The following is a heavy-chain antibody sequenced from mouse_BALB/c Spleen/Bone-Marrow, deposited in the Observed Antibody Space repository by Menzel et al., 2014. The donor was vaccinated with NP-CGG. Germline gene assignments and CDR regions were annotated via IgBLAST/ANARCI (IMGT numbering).Heavy chain of an antibody. V-gene: IGHV5-17*02. Sequence: EVMLVESGGGLVQPGGSRKLSCAASGFTFSTFGMHWVRQAPEKGLEWVAYISSGSTAIFYADTLKGRFTISRDNPENALFLQMTRLRSEDTAMYYCARGGNGDDFDVWGAGTTVTVSS. CDR1: GFTFSTFG. CDR2: ISSGSTAI. J-gene: IGHJ1*01. D-gene: IGHD4-1*01. CDR3: ARGGNGDDFDV.